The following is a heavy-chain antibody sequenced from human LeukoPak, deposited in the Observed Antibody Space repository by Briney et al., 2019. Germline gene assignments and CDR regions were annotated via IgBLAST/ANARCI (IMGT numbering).Heavy chain of an antibody. D-gene: IGHD6-13*01. Sequence: SETLSLTCTVSGGSISSYYWGWIRQPPGKGLEWIGSIYHSGSTYYNPSLKSRVTISVDTSKNQFSLKLSSVTAADTAVYYCARDESSSLIFNWFDPWGQGTLVTVSS. CDR3: ARDESSSLIFNWFDP. CDR2: IYHSGST. CDR1: GGSISSYY. J-gene: IGHJ5*02. V-gene: IGHV4-38-2*02.